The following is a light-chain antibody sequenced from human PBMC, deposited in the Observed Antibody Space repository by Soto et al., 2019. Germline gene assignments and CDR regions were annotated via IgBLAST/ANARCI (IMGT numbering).Light chain of an antibody. J-gene: IGKJ1*01. V-gene: IGKV3-20*01. CDR2: GAS. Sequence: EIAMTQSPATLSVSPGERATLSCRASQSISSNLAWYQQKAGQAPRLVIFGASSRATGIPDRFSASGSGTDFTLTISRLEPEDFAVYYCQQYSMAPLTFGQGTKVDIK. CDR3: QQYSMAPLT. CDR1: QSISSN.